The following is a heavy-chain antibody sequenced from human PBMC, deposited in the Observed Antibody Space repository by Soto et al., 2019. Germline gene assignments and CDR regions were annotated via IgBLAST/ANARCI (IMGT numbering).Heavy chain of an antibody. V-gene: IGHV1-3*01. CDR3: ARVSRYSSSWFRNDY. Sequence: QVQLVQSGAEVKKPGASVKVSCKASGYTFTSYAMHWVRQAPGQRLEWMGWINAGNGNTKYSQKFQGRVTITRDTSASTAYMELSSLRSEDTAVYYCARVSRYSSSWFRNDYWGQGTLVTVSS. CDR2: INAGNGNT. J-gene: IGHJ4*02. CDR1: GYTFTSYA. D-gene: IGHD6-13*01.